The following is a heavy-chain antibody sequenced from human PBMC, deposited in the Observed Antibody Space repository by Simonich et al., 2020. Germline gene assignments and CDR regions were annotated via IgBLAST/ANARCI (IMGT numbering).Heavy chain of an antibody. J-gene: IGHJ3*02. Sequence: VQLVQSGAEVKKPGASVKVSCKASGYSFTSNGISLVRQAPGQGLEWMGGISDYNGNTNYAQKLQGRGTMTTDTSTSTAYMELRSLRSDDTAVYYCARSTTGTTAFDIWGQGTMVTVSS. D-gene: IGHD1-1*01. V-gene: IGHV1-18*01. CDR3: ARSTTGTTAFDI. CDR1: GYSFTSNG. CDR2: ISDYNGNT.